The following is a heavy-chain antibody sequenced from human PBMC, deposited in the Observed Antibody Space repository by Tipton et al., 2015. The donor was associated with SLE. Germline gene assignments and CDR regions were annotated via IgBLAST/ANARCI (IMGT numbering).Heavy chain of an antibody. CDR1: GGSISSSNW. CDR2: IFQTGST. D-gene: IGHD3-22*01. J-gene: IGHJ4*02. CDR3: ARGTYHYDGSGSRIRNYFDR. Sequence: TLSLTCAVSGGSISSSNWWIWVRQPPGKGLEWIGEIFQTGSTNYNPSVKSRVTFSVDKSKNLFSLNLSSVTAADTAVYYCARGTYHYDGSGSRIRNYFDRWGQGILVTVSS. V-gene: IGHV4-4*02.